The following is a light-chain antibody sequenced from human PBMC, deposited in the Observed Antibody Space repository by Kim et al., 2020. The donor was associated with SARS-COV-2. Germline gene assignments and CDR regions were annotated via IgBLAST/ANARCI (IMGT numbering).Light chain of an antibody. CDR1: SSDVGGYNY. V-gene: IGLV2-14*03. J-gene: IGLJ2*01. CDR2: DVT. Sequence: GQTITVYCTGTSSDVGGYNYVSWYQQPPGKAPKLLIYDVTTRPSGVSNRFSGSKSGNTASLTISGLQAEDEANYYCISYTTSNTLVFGGGTQLTVL. CDR3: ISYTTSNTLV.